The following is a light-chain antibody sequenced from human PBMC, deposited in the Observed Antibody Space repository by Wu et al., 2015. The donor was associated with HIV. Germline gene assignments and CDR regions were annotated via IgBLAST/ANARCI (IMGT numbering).Light chain of an antibody. CDR3: QQCDTSLAWT. V-gene: IGKV3-20*01. Sequence: EIVMTQSPDILSVSPGERATLSCRASQTISNNLAWYQQKPGQAPRLLIYAASSRATGIPDRFSGSGSGTDFTLTISRLEPEDFAVYYCQQCDTSLAWTFGQGTKVEIK. CDR1: QTISNN. CDR2: AAS. J-gene: IGKJ1*01.